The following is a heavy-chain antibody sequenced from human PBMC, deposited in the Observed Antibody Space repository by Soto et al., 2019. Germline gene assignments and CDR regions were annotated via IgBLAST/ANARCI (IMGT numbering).Heavy chain of an antibody. CDR1: GYTFTNYG. Sequence: QVPLVQSGAEVKKPGASVKVSCKASGYTFTNYGVSWVRQASGQGLEWMGWINTYKGNTNYAQKFQGRVTMTTDTSTSTAYMELRSLRSDDTAIYYCAKVQEKWSKFFDYWGQGTLVTVSS. D-gene: IGHD2-15*01. V-gene: IGHV1-18*01. CDR2: INTYKGNT. CDR3: AKVQEKWSKFFDY. J-gene: IGHJ4*02.